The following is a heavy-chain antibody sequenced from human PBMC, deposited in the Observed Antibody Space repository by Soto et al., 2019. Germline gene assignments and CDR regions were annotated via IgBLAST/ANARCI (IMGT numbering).Heavy chain of an antibody. V-gene: IGHV3-30-3*01. CDR1: GFTFSSYA. Sequence: QVQLVESGGGVVQPGRSLRLSCAASGFTFSSYAMHWVRQAPGKGLEWVAVISYDGSNKYYADSVKGRFTISRDNSKNTLYLQMNSLRAEDPAVYYCARDPPGDYWGQGTLVTVSS. J-gene: IGHJ4*02. CDR2: ISYDGSNK. D-gene: IGHD3-10*01. CDR3: ARDPPGDY.